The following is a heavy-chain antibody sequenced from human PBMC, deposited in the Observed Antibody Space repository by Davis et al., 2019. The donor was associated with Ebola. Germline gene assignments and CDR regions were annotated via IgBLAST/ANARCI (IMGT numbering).Heavy chain of an antibody. J-gene: IGHJ4*02. V-gene: IGHV3-23*01. CDR3: AKAMRGMATICDY. CDR1: GFTFSSYA. D-gene: IGHD5-24*01. CDR2: ISGSGGRT. Sequence: GESLKISCAASGFTFSSYAMRWVRPAPGKGLEWVSAISGSGGRTYYADSVKGRFTISRDNSKNTLYLQMNSLRAEDTAVYYCAKAMRGMATICDYWGQGTLVTVSS.